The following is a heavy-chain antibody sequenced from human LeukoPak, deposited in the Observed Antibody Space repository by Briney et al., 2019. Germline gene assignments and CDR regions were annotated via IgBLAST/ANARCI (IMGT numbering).Heavy chain of an antibody. CDR1: GGSISSYY. CDR2: IYHSGST. CDR3: ARDMYYYGSGSLPRYMDV. J-gene: IGHJ6*03. Sequence: PSETLPLTCTVSGGSISSYYWSWIRQPPGKGLEWIGYIYHSGSTNYNPSLKSRVTISVDTSKNQFSLKLSSVTAADTAVYYCARDMYYYGSGSLPRYMDVWGKGTTVTVSS. V-gene: IGHV4-59*01. D-gene: IGHD3-10*01.